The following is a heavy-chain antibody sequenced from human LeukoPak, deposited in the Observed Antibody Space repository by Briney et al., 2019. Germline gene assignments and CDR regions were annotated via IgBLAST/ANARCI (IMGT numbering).Heavy chain of an antibody. D-gene: IGHD6-19*01. CDR2: IYHSGST. V-gene: IGHV4-59*12. Sequence: SETLSLTCTVSGGSISSYYWSWIRQPPGKGLEWIGYIYHSGSTYYNPSLKSRVTISVDRSKNQFSLKLSSVTAADTAVYYCARVRAVAGTNWFDPWGQGTLVTVSS. J-gene: IGHJ5*02. CDR1: GGSISSYY. CDR3: ARVRAVAGTNWFDP.